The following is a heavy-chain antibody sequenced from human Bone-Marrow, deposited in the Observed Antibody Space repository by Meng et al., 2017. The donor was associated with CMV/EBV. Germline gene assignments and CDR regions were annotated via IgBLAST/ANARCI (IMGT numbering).Heavy chain of an antibody. Sequence: LSLTCAASGFTFSSYWMSWVRQAPGKGLEWVANIKQDGSEKYYVDPVKGRFTISRDNAKNSLYLQMNSLRAEDTAVYYCARERITIFGVGPQDVWGQGTTVTVSS. CDR2: IKQDGSEK. D-gene: IGHD3-3*01. J-gene: IGHJ6*02. CDR1: GFTFSSYW. CDR3: ARERITIFGVGPQDV. V-gene: IGHV3-7*01.